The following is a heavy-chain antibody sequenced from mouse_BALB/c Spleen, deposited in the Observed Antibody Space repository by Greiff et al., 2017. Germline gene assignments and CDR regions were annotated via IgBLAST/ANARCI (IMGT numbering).Heavy chain of an antibody. J-gene: IGHJ4*01. CDR1: GYSFTGYT. Sequence: VQLQRSGAELVRPGTSVKVSCKASGYSFTGYTMNWVKQSHGKNLEWIGLINPYNGGTSYNQKFKGKATLTVDKSSSTAYMELLSLTSEDSAVYYCARGPYGNYGAMDYWGQGTSVTVSS. V-gene: IGHV1S135*01. D-gene: IGHD2-1*01. CDR2: INPYNGGT. CDR3: ARGPYGNYGAMDY.